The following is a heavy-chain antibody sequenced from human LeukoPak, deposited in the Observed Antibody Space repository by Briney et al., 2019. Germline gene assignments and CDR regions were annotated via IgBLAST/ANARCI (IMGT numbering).Heavy chain of an antibody. CDR1: GGSISSYY. J-gene: IGHJ5*02. V-gene: IGHV4-59*12. CDR2: IYYSGST. CDR3: ARDGITGTSRWFDP. D-gene: IGHD1-7*01. Sequence: SETLSLTCTVSGGSISSYYWSWIRQAPGKGLEWIGYIYYSGSTYYNPSLKSRVTISVDTSKNQFSLKLSSVTAADTAVYYCARDGITGTSRWFDPWGQGTLVTVSS.